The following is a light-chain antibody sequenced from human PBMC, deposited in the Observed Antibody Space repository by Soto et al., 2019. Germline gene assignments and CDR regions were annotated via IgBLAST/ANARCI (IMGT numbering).Light chain of an antibody. CDR2: DAS. V-gene: IGKV3D-20*01. CDR3: QQYGSSPPLT. J-gene: IGKJ4*01. Sequence: DIVLTQSPATLSLSPGERATLSRGAGQSVSSSYLGWYQQKPGLAPRLLIYDASSRATGIPDRFSGSGSGTDFTLTISRLEPEDFAVNYCQQYGSSPPLTFGGGNKVEIK. CDR1: QSVSSSY.